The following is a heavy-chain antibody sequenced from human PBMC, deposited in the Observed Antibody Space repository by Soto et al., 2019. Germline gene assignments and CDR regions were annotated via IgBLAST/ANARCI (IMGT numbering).Heavy chain of an antibody. V-gene: IGHV2-70*01. CDR1: GFSLSTSGMC. CDR2: IDWDDDK. D-gene: IGHD3-10*01. J-gene: IGHJ3*02. CDR3: ARMQRKVRGVIIADACDI. Sequence: GSGPTLVNPTQTLTLTCTFSGFSLSTSGMCVSWIRQPPGKALEWLALIDWDDDKYYSTSLKTRLTISKDTSKNQVVLTMTNMDPVDTATYYCARMQRKVRGVIIADACDIWGQGTMVTVSS.